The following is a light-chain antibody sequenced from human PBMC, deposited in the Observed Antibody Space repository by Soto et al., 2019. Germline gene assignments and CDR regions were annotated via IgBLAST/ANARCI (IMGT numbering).Light chain of an antibody. CDR3: QQYYNVPLT. J-gene: IGKJ4*02. CDR2: WAS. V-gene: IGKV4-1*01. CDR1: QSVLYNSNNKNY. Sequence: DIVMTQSPDSLDVSLGERATINCRSSQSVLYNSNNKNYLDWYQQKPGQPPKLLFTWASTREYGVPDRFSGSGSGTDFTLTISVLQAEDVAIYYWQQYYNVPLTCGGGTRMEIK.